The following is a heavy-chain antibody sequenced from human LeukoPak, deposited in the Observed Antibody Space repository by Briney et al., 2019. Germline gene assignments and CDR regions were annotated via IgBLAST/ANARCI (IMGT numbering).Heavy chain of an antibody. D-gene: IGHD2-8*01. CDR2: INHSGST. J-gene: IGHJ1*01. CDR1: GGSFSGYY. V-gene: IGHV4-34*01. Sequence: SETLSLTCAVYGGSFSGYYWSWIRQPPGKGLEWIGEINHSGSTNYNPSLKSRVTISVDTSKNQFSLKLSSVTAADTAVYYCADLGTKSPVSRGAFQHWGQGTLVTVSS. CDR3: ADLGTKSPVSRGAFQH.